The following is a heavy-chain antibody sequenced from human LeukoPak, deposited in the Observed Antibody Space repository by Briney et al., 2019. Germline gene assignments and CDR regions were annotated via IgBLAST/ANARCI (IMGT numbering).Heavy chain of an antibody. CDR1: GFTFSSYW. V-gene: IGHV3-7*01. D-gene: IGHD2-8*02. J-gene: IGHJ6*02. CDR2: IKQDGSEK. Sequence: PGGSLRLSCAASGFTFSSYWMSWVRQAPGKGLECVANIKQDGSEKYYVDSVKGRFTISRDNAKNSLYLQTNSLRAEDTAVYYCARENTGFSDYYFGMDVWGQGTTVTVSS. CDR3: ARENTGFSDYYFGMDV.